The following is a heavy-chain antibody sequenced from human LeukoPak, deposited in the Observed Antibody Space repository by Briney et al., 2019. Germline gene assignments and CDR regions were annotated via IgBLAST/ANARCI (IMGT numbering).Heavy chain of an antibody. V-gene: IGHV4-59*01. CDR1: GGSISSCY. D-gene: IGHD3-10*01. CDR3: ARGDTMVRGVIAYYYYGMDV. J-gene: IGHJ6*04. CDR2: IYYSGST. Sequence: SETLSLTCTVSGGSISSCYWSWIRQPPGKGLEWIGYIYYSGSTNYNPSLKSRVTISVDTSKNQFSLKLSSVTAADTAVYYCARGDTMVRGVIAYYYYGMDVWGKGTTVTVSS.